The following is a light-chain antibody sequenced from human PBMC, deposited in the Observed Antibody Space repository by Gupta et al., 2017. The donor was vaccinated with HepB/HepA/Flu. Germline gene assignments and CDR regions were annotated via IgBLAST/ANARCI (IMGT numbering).Light chain of an antibody. Sequence: QSVLTQPPSASGTPGQRVTIPCSGSSSNVGSNSVNWYQQVPGTAPKLLIYTNNQRPSGVPDRFSGSKSGIAASLAITGLRSDDESDYFCATWDDSLNGVVFGGGTKLTVL. CDR2: TNN. J-gene: IGLJ2*01. V-gene: IGLV1-44*01. CDR3: ATWDDSLNGVV. CDR1: SSNVGSNS.